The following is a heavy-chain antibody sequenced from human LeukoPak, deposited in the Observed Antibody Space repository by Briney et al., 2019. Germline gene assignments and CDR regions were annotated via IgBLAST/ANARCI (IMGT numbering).Heavy chain of an antibody. CDR3: AGDRPYVWGSYRRNYYYYYGMDV. CDR2: ISAYNGNT. D-gene: IGHD3-16*02. CDR1: GYTFTSYG. V-gene: IGHV1-18*01. J-gene: IGHJ6*02. Sequence: GASVKVSCKASGYTFTSYGISWVRQAPGQGLEWMGWISAYNGNTNYAQKLQGRVTMTTDTSTSTAYMELRSLRSDDTAVYYCAGDRPYVWGSYRRNYYYYYGMDVWGQGTTVTVSS.